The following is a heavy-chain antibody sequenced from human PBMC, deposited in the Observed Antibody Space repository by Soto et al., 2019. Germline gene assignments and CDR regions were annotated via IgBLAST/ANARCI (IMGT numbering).Heavy chain of an antibody. CDR2: IYHSGST. J-gene: IGHJ6*02. D-gene: IGHD3-3*01. CDR1: GGYLSSGGCS. CDR3: ARGLSEYYDFWSGYYQGYGMDV. V-gene: IGHV4-30-2*01. Sequence: PSETKSLTCAVSGGYLSSGGCSWSWLKKPPGKGLEWIGYIYHSGSTYYNPSLKSRVTISVDRSKNQFSLKLSSVTAADTAVYYCARGLSEYYDFWSGYYQGYGMDVWGQGTTVTVSS.